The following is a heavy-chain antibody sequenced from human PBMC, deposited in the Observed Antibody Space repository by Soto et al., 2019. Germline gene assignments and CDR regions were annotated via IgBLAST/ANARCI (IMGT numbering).Heavy chain of an antibody. CDR3: AKDRSWRYSGSYYDAFDI. V-gene: IGHV3-23*01. Sequence: PGGSLRLSCAASVFTFSSYAMSWVRQAPGKGLEWVSAISGSGGSTYYADSVKGRFTISRDNSKNTLYLQMNSLRAADTAVYYCAKDRSWRYSGSYYDAFDIWGQGTMVTVSS. J-gene: IGHJ3*02. D-gene: IGHD1-26*01. CDR2: ISGSGGST. CDR1: VFTFSSYA.